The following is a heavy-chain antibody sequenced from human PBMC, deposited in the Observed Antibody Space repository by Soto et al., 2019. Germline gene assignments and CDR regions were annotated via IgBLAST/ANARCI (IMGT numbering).Heavy chain of an antibody. D-gene: IGHD1-26*01. V-gene: IGHV1-2*02. CDR1: GYTFNGHY. CDR3: ATLAPTGSSSQVGAFAY. Sequence: QVHLVQSGAEVKKPGASVKVSCKASGYTFNGHYIHWVRQAPGQGLEWMGWINPNSGGTNSAQKFQGRVTMTRDTSISTAYMVLSRLHSDDTAVYFCATLAPTGSSSQVGAFAYWGQGTLVTVSS. CDR2: INPNSGGT. J-gene: IGHJ4*02.